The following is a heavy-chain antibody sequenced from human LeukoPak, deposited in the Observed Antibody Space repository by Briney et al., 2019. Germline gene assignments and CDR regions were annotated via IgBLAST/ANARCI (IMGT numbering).Heavy chain of an antibody. J-gene: IGHJ4*02. CDR1: GGSISSSSYY. CDR2: IYYSGST. D-gene: IGHD2-8*01. Sequence: SETPSLTCTVSGGSISSSSYYWGWIRQPPGKGLEWIGSIYYSGSTYYNPSLKSRVTISVDMSKNQFSLKLSSVTAADMAVYYCARSPRDCTNGVCFLAAAGYYFDYWGQGTLVTVSS. V-gene: IGHV4-39*01. CDR3: ARSPRDCTNGVCFLAAAGYYFDY.